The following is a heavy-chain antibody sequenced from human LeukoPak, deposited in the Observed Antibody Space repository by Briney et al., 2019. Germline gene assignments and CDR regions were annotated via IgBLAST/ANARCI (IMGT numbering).Heavy chain of an antibody. CDR2: INHSGST. Sequence: PSETLSLTCAVYGGSFSGYYWSWIRQPQGKGLEWIGEINHSGSTNYNPSLKSRVTISVDTSKNQFSLKLSSVTAADTAVYYCAREDFSYGSGFYYFDYWGQGTLVTVSS. J-gene: IGHJ4*02. CDR1: GGSFSGYY. V-gene: IGHV4-34*01. D-gene: IGHD3-10*01. CDR3: AREDFSYGSGFYYFDY.